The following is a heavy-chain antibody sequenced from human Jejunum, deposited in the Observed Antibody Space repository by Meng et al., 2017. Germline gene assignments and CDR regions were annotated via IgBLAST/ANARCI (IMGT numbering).Heavy chain of an antibody. CDR3: VRVAVGTSAYDY. Sequence: GESLKISCAASGFTFSDHYMDWVRQAPGKGLDWVGRIRDKGNSYTTEYAASGKGRFTISRDDSKNSLYLQMNSLKIEDTAMYYCVRVAVGTSAYDYWGQGTLVTVSS. CDR1: GFTFSDHY. D-gene: IGHD1-26*01. V-gene: IGHV3-72*01. CDR2: IRDKGNSYTT. J-gene: IGHJ4*02.